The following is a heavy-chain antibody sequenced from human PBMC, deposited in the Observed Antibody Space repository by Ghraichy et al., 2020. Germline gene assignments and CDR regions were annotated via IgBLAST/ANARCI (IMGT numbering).Heavy chain of an antibody. V-gene: IGHV4-59*01. CDR3: ARFPESYYYESLSYFAP. D-gene: IGHD3-22*01. CDR1: GGSISSYY. CDR2: IYYSGST. J-gene: IGHJ5*02. Sequence: SETLSLTCTVSGGSISSYYWNWIRQPPGKGLEWIGYIYYSGSTNYNPSLRSRVTISVDTSKNQFSLKLNSVTAADTAIYYCARFPESYYYESLSYFAPWGQGTLVTVSS.